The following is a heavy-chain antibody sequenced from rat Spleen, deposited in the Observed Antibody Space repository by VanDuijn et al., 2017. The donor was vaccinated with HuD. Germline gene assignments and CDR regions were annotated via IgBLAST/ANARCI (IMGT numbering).Heavy chain of an antibody. J-gene: IGHJ2*01. CDR2: INSAGST. CDR1: GYSITSSYR. CDR3: ARFGDYGYTPFDY. D-gene: IGHD1-9*01. Sequence: EVQLQESGPGLVKPSQSLSLTCSVTGYSITSSYRWNWIRKFPGNKLEWMGYINSAGSTNYNPSLKSRISITRDTSKNQFFLQVNSVTTEDTATYYCARFGDYGYTPFDYWGQGVMVTVSS. V-gene: IGHV3-3*01.